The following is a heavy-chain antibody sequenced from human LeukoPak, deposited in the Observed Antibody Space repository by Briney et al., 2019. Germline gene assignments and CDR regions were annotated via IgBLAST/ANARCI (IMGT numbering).Heavy chain of an antibody. CDR1: GFSFRSYW. CDR3: ARDDYRSSDF. CDR2: IKEDGSEK. V-gene: IGHV3-7*01. J-gene: IGHJ4*02. Sequence: PGGSLRLSCAASGFSFRSYWMSWVRQAPGKGLEWVANIKEDGSEKYYVDSVKGRFTISRDNAKDSLYLQMNSLRVEDTAVYYCARDDYRSSDFWGQGTLVTVPS. D-gene: IGHD6-6*01.